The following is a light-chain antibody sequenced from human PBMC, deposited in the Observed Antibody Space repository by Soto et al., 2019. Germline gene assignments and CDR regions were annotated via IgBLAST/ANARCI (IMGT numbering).Light chain of an antibody. Sequence: EIVMMQSPATLSVSPGEGATLSCRASQSVSSKLAWYQQKPGQAPRLLIYGASTRATGIPARFSGSGSGTEFTLIISSLQSEDSAVYYCQQYNSWLWTFGQGTKVDIK. V-gene: IGKV3-15*01. CDR2: GAS. CDR3: QQYNSWLWT. J-gene: IGKJ1*01. CDR1: QSVSSK.